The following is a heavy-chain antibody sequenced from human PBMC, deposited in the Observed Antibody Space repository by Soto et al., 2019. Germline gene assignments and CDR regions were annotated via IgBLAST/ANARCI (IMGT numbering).Heavy chain of an antibody. D-gene: IGHD5-18*01. J-gene: IGHJ4*02. CDR2: ISYDGSNK. Sequence: PGGSLRLSCAASGFTFSSYAMHWVRQAPGKGLEWVAVISYDGSNKYYADSVKGRFTISRDNSKNTLYLQMNSLRAEDTAVYYCAKSVSGYSYGSDYRGQGTLVTVSS. CDR3: AKSVSGYSYGSDY. CDR1: GFTFSSYA. V-gene: IGHV3-30-3*02.